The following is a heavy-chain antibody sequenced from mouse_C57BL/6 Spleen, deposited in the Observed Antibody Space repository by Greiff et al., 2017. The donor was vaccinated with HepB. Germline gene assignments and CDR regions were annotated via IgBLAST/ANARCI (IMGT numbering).Heavy chain of an antibody. CDR1: GFTFSDYG. CDR3: ARGELPNWDVGFAY. D-gene: IGHD4-1*01. V-gene: IGHV5-17*01. Sequence: EVKVVESGGGLVKPGGSLKLSCAASGFTFSDYGMHWVRQAPEKGLEWVAYISSGSSTIYYADTVKGRFTISRDNAKNTLFLQMTSLRSEDTAMYYCARGELPNWDVGFAYWGQGTLVTVSA. J-gene: IGHJ3*01. CDR2: ISSGSSTI.